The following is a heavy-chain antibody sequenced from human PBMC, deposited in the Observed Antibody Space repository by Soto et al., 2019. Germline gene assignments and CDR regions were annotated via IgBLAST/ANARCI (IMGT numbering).Heavy chain of an antibody. D-gene: IGHD2-2*01. Sequence: QVQLVQSGAEVKKPGSSVKVSCTASGGTFSNYAISWVRQAPGQGLEWMGGIIPISGTANYAQKFQGRVTITVGESTSPADMELSSLRSEDTAVYYCARSQGSSTSLEVYYYFYYGMDVWGQGATVTVSS. J-gene: IGHJ6*02. V-gene: IGHV1-69*01. CDR2: IIPISGTA. CDR3: ARSQGSSTSLEVYYYFYYGMDV. CDR1: GGTFSNYA.